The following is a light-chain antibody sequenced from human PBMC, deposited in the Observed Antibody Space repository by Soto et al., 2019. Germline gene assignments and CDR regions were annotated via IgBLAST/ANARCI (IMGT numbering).Light chain of an antibody. CDR1: SSDVGGYNY. CDR2: DVS. J-gene: IGLJ3*02. V-gene: IGLV2-11*01. CDR3: CSYAGNSLWV. Sequence: QSALTQTRSVSGSPGQSVTISCTGTSSDVGGYNYVSWYQQHPGKAPKLMIYDVSKWPSGVPDRSSGSKSGNTASLTISGLQAEDEADYYCCSYAGNSLWVFGGGTKVTVL.